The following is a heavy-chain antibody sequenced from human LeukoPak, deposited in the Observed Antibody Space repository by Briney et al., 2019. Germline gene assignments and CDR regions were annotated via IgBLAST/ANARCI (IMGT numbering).Heavy chain of an antibody. CDR1: GGSISSYY. Sequence: KPSETLSLTCTVSGGSISSYYWSWIRQPPGKGLEWIGYIYYSGSTNYNPSLKSRVTISVDTSKNQFSLKLSSVTAADTAVYYCARVSVAVAGGFDYWAQGTLVTVSS. D-gene: IGHD6-19*01. CDR2: IYYSGST. V-gene: IGHV4-59*08. J-gene: IGHJ4*02. CDR3: ARVSVAVAGGFDY.